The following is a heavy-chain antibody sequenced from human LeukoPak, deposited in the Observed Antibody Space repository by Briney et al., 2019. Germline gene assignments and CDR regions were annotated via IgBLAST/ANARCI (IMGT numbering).Heavy chain of an antibody. CDR3: TRELPREVTLDY. V-gene: IGHV3-74*01. D-gene: IGHD2-21*02. J-gene: IGHJ4*01. CDR1: GFTFISYG. Sequence: QAGGSLRLPCAASGFTFISYGMQWVRQAPGKGLVWVSRINTDGSSTSYADSVKGRFTVSRDNAKNTLYLQVNSLRAEDTAVYFCTRELPREVTLDYWGQGTLVTVSS. CDR2: INTDGSST.